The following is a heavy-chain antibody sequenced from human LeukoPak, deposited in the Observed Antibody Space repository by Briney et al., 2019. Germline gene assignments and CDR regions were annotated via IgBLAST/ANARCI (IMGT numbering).Heavy chain of an antibody. D-gene: IGHD5-24*01. CDR3: ARELYTRDGYNSYMDV. Sequence: GGSLRLSCAASGFTFSSYAMHWVRQAPGKGLEWVAIISYDGSNKYYAESVKGRFTISRDNSKNTLYLQMNSLRAEDTAVYYCARELYTRDGYNSYMDVWGRGTTVTVSS. J-gene: IGHJ6*03. CDR1: GFTFSSYA. CDR2: ISYDGSNK. V-gene: IGHV3-30*04.